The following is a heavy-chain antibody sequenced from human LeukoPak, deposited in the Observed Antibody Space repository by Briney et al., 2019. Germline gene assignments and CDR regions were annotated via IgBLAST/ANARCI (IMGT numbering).Heavy chain of an antibody. CDR2: TSSSSSYI. CDR1: GFTFSSYS. D-gene: IGHD6-6*01. J-gene: IGHJ4*02. Sequence: GGSLRLSCAASGFTFSSYSMNWVRQAPGKGLEWVSSTSSSSSYIYYADSVKGRFTISRDNAKNSLYLQMNSLRAEDTAVYYCARGGSSRFCLGYWGQGTLVTVSS. CDR3: ARGGSSRFCLGY. V-gene: IGHV3-21*01.